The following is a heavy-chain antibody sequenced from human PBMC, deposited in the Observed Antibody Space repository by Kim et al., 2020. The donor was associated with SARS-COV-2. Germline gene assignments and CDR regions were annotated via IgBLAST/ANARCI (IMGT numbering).Heavy chain of an antibody. J-gene: IGHJ6*02. D-gene: IGHD6-19*01. CDR3: AKDLGSSGWYLTYYYYGMDV. CDR1: GFTFSSYG. Sequence: GGSLRLSCAASGFTFSSYGMHWVRQAPGKGLEWVAVISYDGSNKYYADSVKGRFTISRDNSKNTLYLQMNSLRAEDTAVYYCAKDLGSSGWYLTYYYYGMDVWGQGTTVTVSS. V-gene: IGHV3-30*18. CDR2: ISYDGSNK.